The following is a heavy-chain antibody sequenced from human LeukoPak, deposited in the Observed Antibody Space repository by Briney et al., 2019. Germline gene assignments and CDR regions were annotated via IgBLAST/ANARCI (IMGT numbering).Heavy chain of an antibody. CDR1: GYTFTSYA. J-gene: IGHJ4*02. Sequence: ASVKVSCKASGYTFTSYAMHWVRQAPGRRLEWMGWINAGNGNTKYSQKFQGRVTITRDTSASTAYMELSSLRSEDTAVYYCARDLGYGGNSHFDYWGQGTLVTVSS. CDR2: INAGNGNT. D-gene: IGHD4-23*01. CDR3: ARDLGYGGNSHFDY. V-gene: IGHV1-3*01.